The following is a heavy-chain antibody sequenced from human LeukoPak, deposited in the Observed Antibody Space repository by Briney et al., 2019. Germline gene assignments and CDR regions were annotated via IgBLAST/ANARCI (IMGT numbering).Heavy chain of an antibody. V-gene: IGHV3-21*05. CDR2: ISSSSSYT. CDR1: GFTFSSYG. CDR3: ARAVSVSSYYFDC. J-gene: IGHJ4*02. D-gene: IGHD5/OR15-5a*01. Sequence: GGSLRLSCAASGFTFSSYGMHWVRQAPGKGLEWISYISSSSSYTNYVDSVKGRFTISRDNAKNSLYLQMNSLRAEDTAVYYCARAVSVSSYYFDCWGQGTLVTVSS.